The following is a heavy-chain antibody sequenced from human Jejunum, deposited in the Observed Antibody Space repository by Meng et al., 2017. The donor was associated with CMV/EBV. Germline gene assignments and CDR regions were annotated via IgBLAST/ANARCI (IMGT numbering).Heavy chain of an antibody. J-gene: IGHJ4*02. D-gene: IGHD1-26*01. Sequence: ISCQASGYTVTGYWIAWVRQMPGKGLEWMGIIYPGDSDTTYSPSFQGQVTISDDKSISTAYLQWSSLKASDTAMYYCARRYSGNHFDYWGQGTLVTVSS. V-gene: IGHV5-51*01. CDR2: IYPGDSDT. CDR1: GYTVTGYW. CDR3: ARRYSGNHFDY.